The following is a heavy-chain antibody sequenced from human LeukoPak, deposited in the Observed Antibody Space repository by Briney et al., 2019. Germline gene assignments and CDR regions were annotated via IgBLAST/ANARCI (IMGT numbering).Heavy chain of an antibody. CDR3: ARVRSIAVAGTNEENYYGMDV. J-gene: IGHJ6*02. CDR2: IGTAGDT. Sequence: GGSLRLSCAASGFTFSSYDMHWVRQATGKGLEWVSAIGTAGDTYYPGSVKGRFTISRENAKNSLYLQMNSLRAGDTAVYYCARVRSIAVAGTNEENYYGMDVWGQGTTVTVSS. V-gene: IGHV3-13*01. D-gene: IGHD6-19*01. CDR1: GFTFSSYD.